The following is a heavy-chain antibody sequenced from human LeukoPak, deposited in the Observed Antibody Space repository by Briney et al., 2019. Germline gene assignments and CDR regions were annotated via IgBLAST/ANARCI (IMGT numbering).Heavy chain of an antibody. CDR1: GGSISSGDCY. CDR2: IYYSGST. Sequence: SETLSLTCTVSGGSISSGDCYWSWIRQPPGKGLEWIGYIYYSGSTYYNPSLKSRVTISVDTSKNQFSLKLSSVTAADTAVYYCARAALHMVRGVTSYWYFDLWGRGTLVTVSS. D-gene: IGHD3-10*01. V-gene: IGHV4-30-4*01. J-gene: IGHJ2*01. CDR3: ARAALHMVRGVTSYWYFDL.